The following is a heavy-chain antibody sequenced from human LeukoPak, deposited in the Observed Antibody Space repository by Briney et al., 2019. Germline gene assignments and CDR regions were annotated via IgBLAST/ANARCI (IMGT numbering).Heavy chain of an antibody. CDR3: AKGKRGWNYRDDYYYYYMDV. Sequence: GGSLRLSCAASGFTFSSYAMSWVRQAPGKGLEWVSAISGSGGSTYYADSVKGRFTISRDNSKNTLYLQMNSLRAEDTAVYYCAKGKRGWNYRDDYYYYYMDVWGKGTTVTVSS. J-gene: IGHJ6*03. D-gene: IGHD1-7*01. CDR2: ISGSGGST. CDR1: GFTFSSYA. V-gene: IGHV3-23*01.